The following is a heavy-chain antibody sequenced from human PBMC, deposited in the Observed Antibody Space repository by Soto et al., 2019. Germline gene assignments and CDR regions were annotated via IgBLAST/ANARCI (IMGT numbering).Heavy chain of an antibody. J-gene: IGHJ5*02. V-gene: IGHV4-59*01. D-gene: IGHD6-6*01. Sequence: SETLSLTCTVSGGSISGYYWSWIRQPPGKGLEWIGYIYYSGSTNYNPSLKSRVTISVDTSKNQFSLKLSSVTAADTAVYYCARGRCGWYSSSTDWFDPCGQGNLVTVSS. CDR2: IYYSGST. CDR1: GGSISGYY. CDR3: ARGRCGWYSSSTDWFDP.